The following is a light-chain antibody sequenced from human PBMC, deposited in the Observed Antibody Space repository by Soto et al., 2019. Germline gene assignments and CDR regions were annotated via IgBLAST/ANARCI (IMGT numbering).Light chain of an antibody. J-gene: IGLJ1*01. CDR3: CSYAGSRTPYV. Sequence: QSALTQPASVSGSPGQSITISCTGTSSDVGSYNLVSWYQQHPGKAPKLMIYEGSKRPSGVSHRFSGSKSGNTASLTISGLQAEDEADYYCCSYAGSRTPYVFGTGTKLTVL. CDR2: EGS. CDR1: SSDVGSYNL. V-gene: IGLV2-23*01.